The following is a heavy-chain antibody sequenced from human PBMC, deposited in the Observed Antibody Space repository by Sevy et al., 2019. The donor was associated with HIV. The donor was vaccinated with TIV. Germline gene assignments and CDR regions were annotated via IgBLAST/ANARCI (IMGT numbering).Heavy chain of an antibody. CDR3: ARYGSGSYAFDI. V-gene: IGHV3-13*01. Sequence: GESLKISCAASGFTFSSYDMHWVRQATGKGLEWVSAIGTAGDTYYPGSVKGRFTISRENAKNSLYLQMNSLRAGDTAVYYCARYGSGSYAFDIWGQGTMVTVSS. CDR2: IGTAGDT. J-gene: IGHJ3*02. CDR1: GFTFSSYD. D-gene: IGHD3-10*01.